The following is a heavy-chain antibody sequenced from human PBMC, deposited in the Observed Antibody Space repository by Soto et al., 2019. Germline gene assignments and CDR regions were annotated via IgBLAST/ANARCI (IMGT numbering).Heavy chain of an antibody. D-gene: IGHD3-22*01. CDR1: GFTFSSYW. J-gene: IGHJ4*02. Sequence: EVQLVESGGGLVQPGGSLRLSCTASGFTFSSYWMSWVRQAPGKGLEWVANIKDDGSEKYYVDSVKGRFTISRDNAKDSLYLQMSSLRAEDTAVYYCARDSVRGYYDSSGYSTALDYWGQGTLVPVSS. CDR2: IKDDGSEK. V-gene: IGHV3-7*01. CDR3: ARDSVRGYYDSSGYSTALDY.